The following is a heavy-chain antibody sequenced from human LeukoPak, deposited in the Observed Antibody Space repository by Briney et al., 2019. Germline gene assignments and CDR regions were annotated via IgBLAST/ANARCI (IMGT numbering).Heavy chain of an antibody. V-gene: IGHV3-33*01. D-gene: IGHD3-10*01. Sequence: GGSLRLSCAASGFTFSSYGMHWVRQAPGKGLEWVAVIWYDGSNKYYADSVKGRFTISRDNSKNTLYLQMNSLRAEDTAVYYCARDSIDNTMDHFLGYWGQGTLVTVSS. CDR1: GFTFSSYG. CDR2: IWYDGSNK. CDR3: ARDSIDNTMDHFLGY. J-gene: IGHJ4*02.